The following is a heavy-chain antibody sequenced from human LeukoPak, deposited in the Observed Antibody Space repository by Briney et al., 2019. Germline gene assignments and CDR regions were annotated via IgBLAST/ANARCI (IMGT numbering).Heavy chain of an antibody. V-gene: IGHV1-2*02. D-gene: IGHD3-10*01. CDR1: GYTFTGYY. CDR3: ARDPGYGSGSWEDY. Sequence: ASVKVSCKASGYTFTGYYMHWVRQAPGQGLEWMGWINPNSGGTNYAQKFQGRVTMTRDTSISTAYMELSRLRSDDTAVYYCARDPGYGSGSWEDYWGRGTLVTVSS. CDR2: INPNSGGT. J-gene: IGHJ4*02.